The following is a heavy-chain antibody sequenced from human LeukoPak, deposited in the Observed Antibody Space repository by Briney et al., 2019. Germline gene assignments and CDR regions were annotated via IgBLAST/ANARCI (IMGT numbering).Heavy chain of an antibody. D-gene: IGHD3-16*01. CDR3: ARGASY. V-gene: IGHV3-30*03. CDR1: GFTFSSYG. Sequence: GGSLRLSCAASGFTFSSYGMHWVRQAPGKGLEWVAVISYDGSNKYYADSVKGRFTISRDNSKNTLYLQMNSLRAEDTALYYCARGASYWGQGTLVTVSS. J-gene: IGHJ4*02. CDR2: ISYDGSNK.